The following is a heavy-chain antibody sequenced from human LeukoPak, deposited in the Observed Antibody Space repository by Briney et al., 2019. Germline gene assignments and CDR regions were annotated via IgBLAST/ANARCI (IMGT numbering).Heavy chain of an antibody. CDR2: ISWNRGSI. CDR3: AKDIEFDYYDAFDI. Sequence: GRSLRLSCAASGFTFDVCAMHCVRHAPGKGLEGVSGISWNRGSIVYADSVKGRFTTSRDNAKNSLYLQMNSLRAEDTALYYCAKDIEFDYYDAFDIWGQGTMVTVSS. CDR1: GFTFDVCA. V-gene: IGHV3-9*01. D-gene: IGHD3-9*01. J-gene: IGHJ3*02.